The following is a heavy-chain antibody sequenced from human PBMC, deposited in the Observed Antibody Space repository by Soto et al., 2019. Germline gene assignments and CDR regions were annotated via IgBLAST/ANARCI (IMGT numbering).Heavy chain of an antibody. J-gene: IGHJ4*02. CDR2: IWFDGSNK. CDR1: GFTFSSYA. CDR3: ARGQLPAATTYFDV. D-gene: IGHD2-15*01. V-gene: IGHV3-33*01. Sequence: PGVSLRLSCAASGFTFSSYAIHWVRQAPGKGLEWVAIIWFDGSNKYYADSVKGRFSISRDNSKNTLFLQMDSLRAEDTAVYYCARGQLPAATTYFDVWGQGTLVTVSS.